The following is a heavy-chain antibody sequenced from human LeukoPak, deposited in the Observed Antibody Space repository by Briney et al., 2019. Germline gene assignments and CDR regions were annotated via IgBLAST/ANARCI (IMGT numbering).Heavy chain of an antibody. J-gene: IGHJ5*02. CDR1: GFIFSSYV. CDR3: AKGPSGYSSGDNWFDP. V-gene: IGHV3-30*18. D-gene: IGHD6-19*01. Sequence: RGSLRLSCVASGFIFSSYVMHWVRQAPVKGLEWVAVISYDGSNKYHADSVKGRFTISRDNSKNTLYLQMNSLRAEDTAVFYCAKGPSGYSSGDNWFDPWGQGTLVTVSS. CDR2: ISYDGSNK.